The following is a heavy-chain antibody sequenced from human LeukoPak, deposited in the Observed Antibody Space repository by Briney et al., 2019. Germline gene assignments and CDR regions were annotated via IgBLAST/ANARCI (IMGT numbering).Heavy chain of an antibody. J-gene: IGHJ3*02. Sequence: GGSLRLSCAASGFTFSTYAMSWVRQAPGKGLEWVSVVGGGGGNTFYADSVKGRFTISRDNSKNTLYLQMDSLRAEDTAVYYCAKCARVTLFCSDAFDMWGQGTMVTVSS. CDR3: AKCARVTLFCSDAFDM. CDR1: GFTFSTYA. V-gene: IGHV3-23*01. CDR2: VGGGGGNT. D-gene: IGHD3-9*01.